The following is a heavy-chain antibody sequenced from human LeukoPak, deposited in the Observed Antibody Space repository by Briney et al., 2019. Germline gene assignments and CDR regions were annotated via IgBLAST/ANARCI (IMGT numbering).Heavy chain of an antibody. Sequence: GGSLRLSCAASGFTFSSYGMHWVRQAPGKGLEWVAVISYDGSNKYYADSVKGRFTISRDNSKNTLYLQMNTLIADDTAVYYCARRSAAKDAFDIWGQGTMVTVSS. J-gene: IGHJ3*02. D-gene: IGHD6-25*01. CDR3: ARRSAAKDAFDI. CDR2: ISYDGSNK. CDR1: GFTFSSYG. V-gene: IGHV3-30*03.